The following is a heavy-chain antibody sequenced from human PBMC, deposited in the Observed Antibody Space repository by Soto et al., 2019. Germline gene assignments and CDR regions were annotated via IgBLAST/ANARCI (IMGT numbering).Heavy chain of an antibody. CDR1: GYRFTGYD. J-gene: IGHJ3*02. D-gene: IGHD1-26*01. V-gene: IGHV1-8*02. CDR2: FNPNSGNT. Sequence: QVQLVQSGAEVKKPGASVKVSCKASGYRFTGYDVHWVRQATGQGLQWMGWFNPNSGNTGFAEKFRGRITLTRDTSSSTDYMELRGLTSEDTAIYYCARAAGNFHDAFDIWGQGTVVVVSS. CDR3: ARAAGNFHDAFDI.